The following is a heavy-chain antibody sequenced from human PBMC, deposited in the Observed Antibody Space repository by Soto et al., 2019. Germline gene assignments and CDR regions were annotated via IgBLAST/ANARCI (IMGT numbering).Heavy chain of an antibody. Sequence: SVKVSCKASGGTFSNYAISWVRQAPGQGLEWMGGIIPIFGTANYAQKFQGRVTITADESTSTAYMELSRLRSDDTAVYYCEREMFDYYDSSGRGGWFDPWGQGTLVTVSS. V-gene: IGHV1-69*13. CDR2: IIPIFGTA. CDR1: GGTFSNYA. J-gene: IGHJ5*02. CDR3: EREMFDYYDSSGRGGWFDP. D-gene: IGHD3-22*01.